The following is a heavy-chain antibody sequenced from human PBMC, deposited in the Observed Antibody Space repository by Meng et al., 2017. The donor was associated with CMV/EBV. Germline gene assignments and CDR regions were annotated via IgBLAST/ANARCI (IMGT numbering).Heavy chain of an antibody. CDR3: ARGPEVDYGDYVGLDY. CDR2: IYTSGST. V-gene: IGHV4-4*07. CDR1: GGSISSYY. D-gene: IGHD4-17*01. J-gene: IGHJ4*02. Sequence: QEPGPRLVEPSGPLALTCPGSGGSISSYYWSWIRQPAGKGLEWIGRIYTSGSTNYNPSLKSRVTMSVDTSKNQFSLKLSSVTAADTAVYYCARGPEVDYGDYVGLDYWGQGTLVTVSS.